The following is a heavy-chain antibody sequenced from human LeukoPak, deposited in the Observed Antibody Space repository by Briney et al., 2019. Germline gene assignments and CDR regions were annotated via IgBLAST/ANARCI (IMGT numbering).Heavy chain of an antibody. V-gene: IGHV3-30*18. J-gene: IGHJ3*02. D-gene: IGHD1-26*01. CDR2: ISYDGSNK. Sequence: GGPLRLSCAASGFTFSSYGMHWVRQAPGKGLEWVAVISYDGSNKYYADSVKGRFTISRDNPKNTLYLQMNSLRAEDTAVYYCAKDRRVGATRDDAFDIWGQGTMVTVSS. CDR1: GFTFSSYG. CDR3: AKDRRVGATRDDAFDI.